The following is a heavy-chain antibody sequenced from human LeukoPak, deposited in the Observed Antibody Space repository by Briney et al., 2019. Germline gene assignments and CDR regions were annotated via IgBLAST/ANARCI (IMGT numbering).Heavy chain of an antibody. CDR3: ARGRGGYWYFDL. CDR1: GGSISSSSYY. J-gene: IGHJ2*01. Sequence: KPSETLSLTCTVSGGSISSSSYYWGWIRQPPGKGLEWIGSIYYSGSTNYNSSLNSRVTISVDTSKNQFSLKVSSVTAADTAVYYCARGRGGYWYFDLWGRGTLVTVSS. D-gene: IGHD3-16*01. V-gene: IGHV4-39*07. CDR2: IYYSGST.